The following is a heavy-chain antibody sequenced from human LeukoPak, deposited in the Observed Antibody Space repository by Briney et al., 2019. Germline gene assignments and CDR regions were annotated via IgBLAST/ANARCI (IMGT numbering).Heavy chain of an antibody. CDR3: ARVGIQLWRRNCFDY. V-gene: IGHV4-34*01. Sequence: SETLSLTCAVYGGSFSGYYWSWIRQPPGKGLEWIGEINHSGSTNYNPSLKSRVTISVDTSKNQFSLKLSSVTAADTAVYYCARVGIQLWRRNCFDYWGQGTLVTVSS. D-gene: IGHD5-18*01. CDR1: GGSFSGYY. J-gene: IGHJ4*02. CDR2: INHSGST.